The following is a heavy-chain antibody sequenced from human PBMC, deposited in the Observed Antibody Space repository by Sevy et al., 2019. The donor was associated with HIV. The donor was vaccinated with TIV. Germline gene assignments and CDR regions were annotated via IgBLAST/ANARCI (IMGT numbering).Heavy chain of an antibody. J-gene: IGHJ5*02. V-gene: IGHV4-59*01. CDR3: ARAPPVRSGDDSLNWFDP. D-gene: IGHD5-12*01. CDR1: GGSISTYY. CDR2: IYYTGIT. Sequence: SETLSLTCTVSGGSISTYYWSWIRQPPGKGLEYIGHIYYTGITNYNRSLKSRVTISVDTSKNQFSLNLRSVTAVDTAVYYCARAPPVRSGDDSLNWFDPWGQGTLVTVSS.